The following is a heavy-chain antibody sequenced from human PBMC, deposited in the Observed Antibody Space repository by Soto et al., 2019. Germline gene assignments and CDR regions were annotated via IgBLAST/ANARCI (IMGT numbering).Heavy chain of an antibody. Sequence: QVQLQVSGPGLVKPSETLSLTCTVSGGSVSSXXXXXXXXXXXXGXXXXWXGYIYYSGSTNYNPSLKSRVTISVDASKNQFSLRLSSVXXADTXXXXXAXXXXXXXXXXSXXFDLXXRGTLVTVSS. CDR2: IYYSGST. J-gene: IGHJ2*01. CDR3: AXXXXXXXXXXSXXFDL. V-gene: IGHV4-61*01. CDR1: GGSVSSXXXX.